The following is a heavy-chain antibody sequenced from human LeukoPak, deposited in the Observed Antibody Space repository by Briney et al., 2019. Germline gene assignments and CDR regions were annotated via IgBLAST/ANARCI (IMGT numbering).Heavy chain of an antibody. D-gene: IGHD6-13*01. J-gene: IGHJ5*02. CDR2: FDPEDGET. CDR1: GYTLTELS. CDR3: ATDRLHSSWYRSGWFDP. Sequence: ASVKVSCKVSGYTLTELSMHWVRQAPGKGLEWMGGFDPEDGETIYAQKFQGRVTMTEDTSTDTANMELSSLRSEDTAVYYCATDRLHSSWYRSGWFDPWGQGTLVTVSS. V-gene: IGHV1-24*01.